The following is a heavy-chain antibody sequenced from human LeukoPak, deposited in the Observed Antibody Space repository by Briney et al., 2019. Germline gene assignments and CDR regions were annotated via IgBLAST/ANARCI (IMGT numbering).Heavy chain of an antibody. CDR1: GFTFSSNA. CDR2: ISYDGSNK. D-gene: IGHD1-1*01. CDR3: AKKGYNWNDGEWDY. Sequence: GGSLRLSCAASGFTFSSNAMHWVRQAPGKGLEWVAVISYDGSNKYYADSVKGRFTISRDNSKNTLYLQMNSLRAEDTAVYYCAKKGYNWNDGEWDYWGQGTLVTVSS. J-gene: IGHJ4*02. V-gene: IGHV3-30-3*02.